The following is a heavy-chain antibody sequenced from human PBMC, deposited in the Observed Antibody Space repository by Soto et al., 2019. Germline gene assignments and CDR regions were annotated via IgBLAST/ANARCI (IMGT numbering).Heavy chain of an antibody. CDR2: RYDSGSG. D-gene: IGHD3-10*01. J-gene: IGHJ5*02. Sequence: QPQLQESGPGLVKPSETVSLTCTVSGYSVRRTPYSWGGLLRAPGRGRGGFGSRYDSGSGDYNPSLKSRVTISVDTSKNQFSLQLASVTAADTAVYYCARHYMIRGVNNWFDPWGQGTLVTVSS. CDR3: ARHYMIRGVNNWFDP. CDR1: GYSVRRTPYS. V-gene: IGHV4-39*01.